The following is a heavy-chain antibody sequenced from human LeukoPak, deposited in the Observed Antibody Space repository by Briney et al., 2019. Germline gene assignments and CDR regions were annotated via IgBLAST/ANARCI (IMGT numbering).Heavy chain of an antibody. CDR3: VREVPGIMVAFDL. V-gene: IGHV3-7*04. Sequence: GGSLRLSCAASGFTFTVYLMSWVRQAPGKGLEWLANINKEGSDQYYVDSVKGRFTISRDNAQNSIYLQVNSLRADDTAVYYCVREVPGIMVAFDLWGQGTMLSVSS. J-gene: IGHJ3*01. CDR1: GFTFTVYL. D-gene: IGHD2-2*01. CDR2: INKEGSDQ.